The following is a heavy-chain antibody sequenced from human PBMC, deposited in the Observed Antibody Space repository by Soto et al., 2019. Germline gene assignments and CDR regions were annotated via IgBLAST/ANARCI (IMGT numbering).Heavy chain of an antibody. CDR1: GFTFSSYG. CDR2: ISYDGSNK. CDR3: AKVFGGVSSGWYYFDY. V-gene: IGHV3-30*18. D-gene: IGHD6-19*01. J-gene: IGHJ4*02. Sequence: QVQLVESGGGVVQPGRSLRLSCAASGFTFSSYGMHWVRQAPGKGLEWVAVISYDGSNKYYADSVKGRFTISRDNSKNTLYLQMNSLRAEDTAVYYCAKVFGGVSSGWYYFDYWGQGTLVTVSS.